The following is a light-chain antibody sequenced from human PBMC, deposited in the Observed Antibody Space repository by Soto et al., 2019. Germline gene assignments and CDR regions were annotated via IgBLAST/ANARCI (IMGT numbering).Light chain of an antibody. CDR3: HQYHRIPLT. CDR1: QSVSSN. Sequence: EIVMTQSPVTLSVSPGERATLSCRASQSVSSNLAWYQQKPGQAPRLLIYGASTRATGIPARFSGSGSGTEFTLTISSLQSEDVAVYYCHQYHRIPLTFGGGTKVEIK. V-gene: IGKV3-15*01. CDR2: GAS. J-gene: IGKJ4*01.